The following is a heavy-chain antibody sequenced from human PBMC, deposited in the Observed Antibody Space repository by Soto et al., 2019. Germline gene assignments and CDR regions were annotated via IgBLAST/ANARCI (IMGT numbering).Heavy chain of an antibody. CDR1: GFTFTNYG. CDR2: IWYDGSDK. CDR3: ARDRYSSGWYGVDGY. D-gene: IGHD6-19*01. J-gene: IGHJ4*02. V-gene: IGHV3-33*01. Sequence: GGSLRLSCAASGFTFTNYGMHWVRQAPGKGLEWVAVIWYDGSDKYYADSVKGRFTISRDNSKNTLYLQMNGLRAEDTAVYYCARDRYSSGWYGVDGYWGQGTLVTVSS.